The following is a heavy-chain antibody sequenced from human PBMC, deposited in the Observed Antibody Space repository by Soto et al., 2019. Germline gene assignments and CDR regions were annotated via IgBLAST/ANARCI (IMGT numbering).Heavy chain of an antibody. V-gene: IGHV4-34*01. CDR2: INHSGTT. D-gene: IGHD2-21*01. CDR3: ARGYCGGNCYYYGMDV. J-gene: IGHJ6*02. Sequence: QVQLQQWGAGLLKPSETLSLTCGGYGGSFSGYYWSWIRQPPGKGLEWIGEINHSGTTNYNPSLKSRVTISVDTSQNQFSLNLSSVTAADTAVYYCARGYCGGNCYYYGMDVWGRGTTVTVSS. CDR1: GGSFSGYY.